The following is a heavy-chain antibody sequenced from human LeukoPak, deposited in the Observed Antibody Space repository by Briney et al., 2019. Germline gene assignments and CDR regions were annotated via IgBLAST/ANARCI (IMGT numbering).Heavy chain of an antibody. V-gene: IGHV3-74*01. J-gene: IGHJ4*02. CDR2: ISSDGSSR. D-gene: IGHD1-26*01. CDR1: GFTFSSYA. CDR3: VYSGNYRFDY. Sequence: GGSLRLSCAVSGFTFSSYAMNWVRQAPGKGLVWVSRISSDGSSRSCADSVKGRFTISRDNAKNTLYLEMNSLRDEDTAIYYCVYSGNYRFDYWGQGTLVTVSS.